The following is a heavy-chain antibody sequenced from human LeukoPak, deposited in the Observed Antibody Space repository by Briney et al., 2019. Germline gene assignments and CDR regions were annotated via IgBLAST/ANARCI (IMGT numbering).Heavy chain of an antibody. Sequence: SETLSLTCDVFGGSFTGCYWSWIRQPPGKGLEWIGEINHWGSTNYNPSLKSRVTISVDTSKNQFSLNLNSVTAADTAVYYCARLRYYYDSSGYYPWGQGTLVTVSS. V-gene: IGHV4-34*01. CDR1: GGSFTGCY. CDR2: INHWGST. CDR3: ARLRYYYDSSGYYP. D-gene: IGHD3-22*01. J-gene: IGHJ5*02.